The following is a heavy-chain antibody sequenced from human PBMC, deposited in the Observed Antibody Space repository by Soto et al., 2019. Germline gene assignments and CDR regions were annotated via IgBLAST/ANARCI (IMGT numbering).Heavy chain of an antibody. J-gene: IGHJ3*02. D-gene: IGHD3-3*01. CDR3: ASAPCSGSPCPPGAFDI. CDR1: GDSVSSGDYS. CDR2: IYRTGHT. Sequence: QLQLQESDSGLVKPSQTLSLTCAVSGDSVSSGDYSWNWIRQPPGKGLEWIGYIYRTGHTYYNPSLQRRVTIAVDRSKNQFSLKVTSVTAADTAEYYCASAPCSGSPCPPGAFDIWGQGSMVTVPS. V-gene: IGHV4-30-2*01.